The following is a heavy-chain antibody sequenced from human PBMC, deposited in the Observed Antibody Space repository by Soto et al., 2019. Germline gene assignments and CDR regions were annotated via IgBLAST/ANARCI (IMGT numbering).Heavy chain of an antibody. CDR1: GGSISSGDYY. CDR3: ARLRPSLIDY. V-gene: IGHV4-30-4*01. J-gene: IGHJ4*02. D-gene: IGHD4-17*01. CDR2: IFYSGST. Sequence: SETLSLTCTVSGGSISSGDYYWGWIRQPPGKGLEWIGYIFYSGSTYYNPSLKSRITISVDTSKNQFSLKLSSVTAADTAVYYCARLRPSLIDYWGQGTLVTAPQ.